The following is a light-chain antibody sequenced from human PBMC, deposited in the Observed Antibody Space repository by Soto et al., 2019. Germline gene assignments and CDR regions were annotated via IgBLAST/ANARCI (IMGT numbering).Light chain of an antibody. V-gene: IGLV1-44*01. J-gene: IGLJ1*01. CDR1: SSNIGGNT. CDR2: STN. CDR3: AAWDDNLNGYV. Sequence: QSVLTQPPSASGTPGQRVTISCSGCSSNIGGNTVNWYQQLPGTAPKLLIYSTNQRPSGVPDRFSGSKSGTSASLAISGLQSEDEADYYCAAWDDNLNGYVFGTGTKLTVL.